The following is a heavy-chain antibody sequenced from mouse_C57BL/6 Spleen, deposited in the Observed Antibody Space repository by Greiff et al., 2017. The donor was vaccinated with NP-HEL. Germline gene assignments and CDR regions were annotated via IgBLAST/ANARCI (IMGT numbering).Heavy chain of an antibody. CDR3: ARDGYYRYFDV. CDR2: ISSGSSTI. D-gene: IGHD2-3*01. V-gene: IGHV5-17*01. CDR1: GFTFSDYG. Sequence: DVHLVESGGGLVKPGGSLKLSCAASGFTFSDYGMHWVRQAPEKGLEWVAYISSGSSTIYYADTVKGRFTISRDNAKNTLFLQMTSLRSEDTAMYYCARDGYYRYFDVWGTGTTVTVSS. J-gene: IGHJ1*03.